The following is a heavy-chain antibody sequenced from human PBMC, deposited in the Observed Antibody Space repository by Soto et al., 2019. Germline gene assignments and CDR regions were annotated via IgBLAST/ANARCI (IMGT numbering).Heavy chain of an antibody. V-gene: IGHV3-23*01. CDR3: AKDLRSSTNYDYGMDV. CDR2: ISAGGGST. Sequence: EVQLLESGGGLVQPGGSLRLSCAASGFTFSTYAMSWVRQAPGKGLEWVSVISAGGGSTFYADSVKGRFTVSRDNSRNTLYLQVISLRVEDTAVYYCAKDLRSSTNYDYGMDVWGQGTTVTVSS. CDR1: GFTFSTYA. J-gene: IGHJ6*02. D-gene: IGHD1-1*01.